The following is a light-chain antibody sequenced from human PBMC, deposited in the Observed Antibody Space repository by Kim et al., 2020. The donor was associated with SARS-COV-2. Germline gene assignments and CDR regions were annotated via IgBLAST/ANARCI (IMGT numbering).Light chain of an antibody. V-gene: IGLV3-1*01. CDR1: KLGDKY. CDR3: QAWDSSSVL. Sequence: SYELTQPPSLSVSPGQTARITCSGDKLGDKYVCWYQQKSGQSPVLVIYQDSLRPSEIPERFSGSNSGNTATLTISGTQTVDEADYYCQAWDSSSVLFGGGTQLTVL. CDR2: QDS. J-gene: IGLJ2*01.